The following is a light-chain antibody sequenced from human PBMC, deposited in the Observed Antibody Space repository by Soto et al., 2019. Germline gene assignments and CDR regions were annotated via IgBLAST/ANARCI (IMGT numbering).Light chain of an antibody. CDR1: SGHNSYA. Sequence: QLVLTQPPSASASLGASVKLTCTLSSGHNSYAIAWHQQQPEKGPRYLMKLNSDGSHSKGDGIPDRFSGSSSGADRYLTISSLQSEDEADYYCQTWSTDIRVFGGGTKLTVL. CDR3: QTWSTDIRV. CDR2: LNSDGSH. V-gene: IGLV4-69*01. J-gene: IGLJ3*02.